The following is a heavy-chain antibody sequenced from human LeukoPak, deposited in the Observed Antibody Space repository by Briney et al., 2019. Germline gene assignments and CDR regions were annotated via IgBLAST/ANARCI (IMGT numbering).Heavy chain of an antibody. D-gene: IGHD4-17*01. Sequence: ASVKVSCKASGGTFSSYAISWVRQAPGQGLEWMGIINPSGGSTGYAQKFQGRVTMTRATSTSTVYMELSSLRSEDTAVYYCARRIGYGDYISNWLDPWGQGTLVTVSS. CDR2: INPSGGST. V-gene: IGHV1-46*01. CDR1: GGTFSSYA. CDR3: ARRIGYGDYISNWLDP. J-gene: IGHJ5*02.